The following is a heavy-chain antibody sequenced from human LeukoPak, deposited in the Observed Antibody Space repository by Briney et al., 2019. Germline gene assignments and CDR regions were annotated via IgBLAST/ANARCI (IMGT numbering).Heavy chain of an antibody. CDR2: ITSSSSTI. Sequence: GGSLRLSCAASGFTFSTYSMNWVRQAPGKGLEWLSYITSSSSTIYYADSVQGRFTISRDNAKSSLYLQMNSLRVEDTAVYYCARDRVGTYWGQGTLVTVSS. CDR1: GFTFSTYS. D-gene: IGHD1-26*01. V-gene: IGHV3-48*01. J-gene: IGHJ4*02. CDR3: ARDRVGTY.